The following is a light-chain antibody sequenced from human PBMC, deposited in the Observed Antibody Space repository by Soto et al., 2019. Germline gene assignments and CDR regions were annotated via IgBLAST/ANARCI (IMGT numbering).Light chain of an antibody. CDR3: SSYTSSGTLV. CDR1: SSDVGGYNY. CDR2: EVS. Sequence: QSALTQPASVSGSPGQSITISCTGTSSDVGGYNYVSWYQQHPGKAPKLMIYEVSNRPSGISNRFSGSKSGNTASLTISGLQVEDEADYYCSSYTSSGTLVFGTGTKLTVL. J-gene: IGLJ1*01. V-gene: IGLV2-14*01.